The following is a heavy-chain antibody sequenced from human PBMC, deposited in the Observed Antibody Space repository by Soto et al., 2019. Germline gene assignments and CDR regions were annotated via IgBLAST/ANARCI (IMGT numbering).Heavy chain of an antibody. D-gene: IGHD3-22*01. Sequence: GASVKVSCKASGYTFTSYGISWVRQAPGQGLEWMGWISAYNGNTNYAQKLQGRVTMTTDTSTSTAYMELRSLGSDDTAVYYCARVVHYYDSSGYPNWFDPWGQGTLVTVSS. J-gene: IGHJ5*02. V-gene: IGHV1-18*01. CDR1: GYTFTSYG. CDR3: ARVVHYYDSSGYPNWFDP. CDR2: ISAYNGNT.